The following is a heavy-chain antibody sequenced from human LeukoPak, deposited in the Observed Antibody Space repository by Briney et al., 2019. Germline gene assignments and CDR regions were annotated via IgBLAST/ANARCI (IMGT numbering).Heavy chain of an antibody. CDR1: GGSFSGYY. CDR2: INHSGST. D-gene: IGHD2-15*01. Sequence: SETLSLTCAVYGGSFSGYYWSWIRQPPGKGLEWIGEINHSGSTSYNPSLKSRVTISVDTSKNQFSLKLSSVTAADTAVYYCASALVAATDYWGQGTLVTVSS. CDR3: ASALVAATDY. V-gene: IGHV4-34*01. J-gene: IGHJ4*02.